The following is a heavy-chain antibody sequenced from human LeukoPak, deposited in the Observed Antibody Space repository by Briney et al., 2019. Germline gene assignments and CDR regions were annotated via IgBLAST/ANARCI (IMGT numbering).Heavy chain of an antibody. Sequence: PGRSLRLSCAASGFTFDDYAMHWVRQAPGKGLEWVSGISWNSGSIGYADSVKGRFTISRDNAKNSLYLQMNSLRAEDTALYYCAKIRGRAARGAFDIWGQGTMVTVSS. CDR1: GFTFDDYA. CDR3: AKIRGRAARGAFDI. D-gene: IGHD6-6*01. J-gene: IGHJ3*02. CDR2: ISWNSGSI. V-gene: IGHV3-9*01.